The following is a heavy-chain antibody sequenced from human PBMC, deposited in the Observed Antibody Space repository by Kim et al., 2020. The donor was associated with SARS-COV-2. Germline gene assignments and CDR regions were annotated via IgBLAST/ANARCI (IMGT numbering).Heavy chain of an antibody. J-gene: IGHJ4*02. Sequence: SETLSLTCAVYGGSFSGYYWNWIRQPPGKGLEWIGEINHSGSTNYNPSLKSRVTISVDTSKNQFSLKLSSVTAADTAVYDCATTSGYWGQGTLVTVSS. CDR2: INHSGST. CDR3: ATTSGY. V-gene: IGHV4-34*01. CDR1: GGSFSGYY.